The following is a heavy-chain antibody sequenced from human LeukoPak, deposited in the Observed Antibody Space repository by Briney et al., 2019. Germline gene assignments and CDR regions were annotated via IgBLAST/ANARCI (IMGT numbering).Heavy chain of an antibody. D-gene: IGHD3-10*01. CDR3: AKSTYGSGRLTSYDY. J-gene: IGHJ4*02. CDR1: GLTFSSYA. V-gene: IGHV3-23*01. Sequence: PGGSLRLSCAASGLTFSSYAMSWVRQAPGKGLEWDSAISGSGGSTYYADSVKGRFTISRDNSKNTLYLQMNSLRAEDTAVYYCAKSTYGSGRLTSYDYWGQGTLVTVSS. CDR2: ISGSGGST.